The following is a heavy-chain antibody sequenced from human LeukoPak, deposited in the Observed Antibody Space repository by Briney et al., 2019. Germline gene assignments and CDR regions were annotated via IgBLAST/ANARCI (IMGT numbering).Heavy chain of an antibody. V-gene: IGHV3-48*01. CDR3: ARDHTNIVATTFDY. CDR1: GFTFSSYS. D-gene: IGHD5-12*01. Sequence: GGSLRLSCAASGFTFSSYSMNWVRQAPGKGLEWVSYITFSSSIIYYADSVKGRFTISRDNAKNSLYLQMNSLRAEDTAVYYCARDHTNIVATTFDYWGQGTLVTVSS. CDR2: ITFSSSII. J-gene: IGHJ4*02.